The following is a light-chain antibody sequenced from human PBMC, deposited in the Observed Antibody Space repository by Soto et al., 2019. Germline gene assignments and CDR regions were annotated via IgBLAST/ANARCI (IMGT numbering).Light chain of an antibody. CDR3: QQYNSYPLT. J-gene: IGKJ4*01. CDR1: QSVSSSY. CDR2: GAS. Sequence: EVALTQSPVTLPLSQGERATLSCRASQSVSSSYLAWYQQKPGQAPRLLIYGASSRATGVPDRFSGSGSGTDFTLTISRLEPEDFAVYYCQQYNSYPLTFGGGTKVDIK. V-gene: IGKV3-20*01.